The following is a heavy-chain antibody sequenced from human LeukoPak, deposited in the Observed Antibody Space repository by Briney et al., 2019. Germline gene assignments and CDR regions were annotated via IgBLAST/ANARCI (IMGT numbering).Heavy chain of an antibody. Sequence: ASVKVSCKASGYTFTGYYMHWVRQAPGQGLEWMGRINPNSGGTNYAQKFQGRVTMARDTSISTAYMELSRLRSDDTAVYYCARVNKGYCSGGSCYPLGYWGQGTLVTVSS. CDR3: ARVNKGYCSGGSCYPLGY. CDR2: INPNSGGT. D-gene: IGHD2-15*01. V-gene: IGHV1-2*06. J-gene: IGHJ4*02. CDR1: GYTFTGYY.